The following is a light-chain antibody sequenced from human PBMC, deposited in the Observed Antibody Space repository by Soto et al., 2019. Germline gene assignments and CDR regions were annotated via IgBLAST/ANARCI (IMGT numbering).Light chain of an antibody. CDR3: QQYNNWPPWT. CDR1: QSVSSS. V-gene: IGKV3-15*01. CDR2: GAS. J-gene: IGKJ1*01. Sequence: EIVMTQSPATLSVSPGERATLSCRASQSVSSSFAWYQQKPGQAPRLLIYGASTRATGIPARFSGSGSGTAVTLTISSLQSEDFAVYYCQQYNNWPPWTFGQGTKVEIK.